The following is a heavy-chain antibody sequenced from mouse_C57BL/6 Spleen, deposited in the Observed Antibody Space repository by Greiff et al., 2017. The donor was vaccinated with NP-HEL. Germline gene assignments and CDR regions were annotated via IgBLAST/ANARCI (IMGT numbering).Heavy chain of an antibody. Sequence: EVHLVESEGGLVQPGSSMKLSCTASGFTFSDYYMAWVRQVPEKGLEWVANINYDGSSTYYLDSLKSRFIISRDNAKNILYLQMSSLKSEDTATYYCARGGAAQATPFAYWGQGTLVTVSA. J-gene: IGHJ3*01. CDR3: ARGGAAQATPFAY. CDR1: GFTFSDYY. CDR2: INYDGSST. V-gene: IGHV5-16*01. D-gene: IGHD3-2*02.